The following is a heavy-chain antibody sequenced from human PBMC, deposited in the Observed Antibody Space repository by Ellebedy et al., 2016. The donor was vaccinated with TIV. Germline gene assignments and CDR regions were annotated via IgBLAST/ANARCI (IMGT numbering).Heavy chain of an antibody. CDR1: GYTFTNYY. CDR2: INPNSGGT. D-gene: IGHD3-3*01. J-gene: IGHJ4*02. Sequence: ASVKVSCKASGYTFTNYYMHWVRQAPGQGLEWMGWINPNSGGTNYAQKLQDRVTMTTETSTTTAYMELRSLRSDDTAVYYCARAPRWYYDFWSGSAYVDYWGQGTLVTVSS. CDR3: ARAPRWYYDFWSGSAYVDY. V-gene: IGHV1-2*02.